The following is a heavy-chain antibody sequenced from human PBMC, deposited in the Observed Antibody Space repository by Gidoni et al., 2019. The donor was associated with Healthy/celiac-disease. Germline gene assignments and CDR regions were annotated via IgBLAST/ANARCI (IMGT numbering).Heavy chain of an antibody. Sequence: LQLQQWGAGLLRSSETLSLTCAVYGGSSTGYLWRWIRQPPGKGLEWIGEINHSGSTNCNPSLKSRVTISVDTAKNQFSLKLSSVTAADTAVYYCARGRISITIFGVARYYGMDVWGQGTTVTVSS. J-gene: IGHJ6*02. D-gene: IGHD3-3*01. CDR1: GGSSTGYL. CDR3: ARGRISITIFGVARYYGMDV. CDR2: INHSGST. V-gene: IGHV4-34*01.